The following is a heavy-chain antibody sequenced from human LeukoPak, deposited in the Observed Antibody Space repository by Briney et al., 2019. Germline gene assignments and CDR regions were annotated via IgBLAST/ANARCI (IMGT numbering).Heavy chain of an antibody. Sequence: GGSLRLSCAASGFSFSRYSMNWVRQAPGKGLEWVSSIDYSSKYIYTADSVKGRFTTTRDNAKNSLDLQMNSLKADDTAVYYCTTPAAGPGAEYSQYWGQGTLVIVSS. V-gene: IGHV3-21*01. CDR1: GFSFSRYS. CDR2: IDYSSKYI. D-gene: IGHD6-13*01. CDR3: TTPAAGPGAEYSQY. J-gene: IGHJ1*01.